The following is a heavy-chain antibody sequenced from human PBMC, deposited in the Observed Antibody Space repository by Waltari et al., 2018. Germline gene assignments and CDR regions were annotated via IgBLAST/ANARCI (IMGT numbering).Heavy chain of an antibody. V-gene: IGHV3-9*01. Sequence: EVYLVESGGALVHPGTSLSLSCAASGFTFETYTMHWVRQAPGMGLEWVAGISWNRASIAYADSVRGRFTISRDNAKKSVSLHMDSLRPEDTALYFCVGNVASSGDYGYSDHWGQGTLVTVSS. J-gene: IGHJ4*02. CDR1: GFTFETYT. CDR2: ISWNRASI. D-gene: IGHD3-22*01. CDR3: VGNVASSGDYGYSDH.